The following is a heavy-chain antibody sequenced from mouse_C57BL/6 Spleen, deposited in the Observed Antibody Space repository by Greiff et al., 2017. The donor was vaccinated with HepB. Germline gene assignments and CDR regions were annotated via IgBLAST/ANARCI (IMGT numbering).Heavy chain of an antibody. V-gene: IGHV3-6*01. CDR3: ARDYDGYYDYFDY. Sequence: EVKLVESGPGLVKPSQSLSLTCSVTGYSITSGYSWNWIRQFPGNKLEWMGYISYDGSNNYNPSLKNRISITRDTSKNQFFLKLNSVTTEDTATYYCARDYDGYYDYFDYWGQGTTLTVSS. J-gene: IGHJ2*01. CDR2: ISYDGSN. D-gene: IGHD2-3*01. CDR1: GYSITSGYS.